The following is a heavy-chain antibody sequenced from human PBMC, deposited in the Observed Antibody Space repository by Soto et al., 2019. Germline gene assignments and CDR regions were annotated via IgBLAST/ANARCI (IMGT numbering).Heavy chain of an antibody. CDR2: FDPEDGET. CDR1: GYTLTELS. CDR3: ATAYRIAVAGSPSDAFDI. V-gene: IGHV1-24*01. D-gene: IGHD6-19*01. Sequence: ASVKVSCKVSGYTLTELSMHWVRQAPGKGLEWMGGFDPEDGETIYAQKFEGRVTMTEDTSTDTAYMELSSLRSEDTAVYYCATAYRIAVAGSPSDAFDIWSQGTMVTVSS. J-gene: IGHJ3*02.